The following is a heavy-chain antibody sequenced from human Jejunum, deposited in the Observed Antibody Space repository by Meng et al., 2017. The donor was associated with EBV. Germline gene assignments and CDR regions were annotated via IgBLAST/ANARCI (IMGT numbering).Heavy chain of an antibody. V-gene: IGHV1-8*02. CDR2: MSPNSGNT. J-gene: IGHJ4*02. Sequence: QVQLVQSGAAVKKLGASCKFSCKAFGYTFTNYDSNWVRQATGQGPEWMGWMSPNSGNTGYAQKFQGRVTMTRDTSISTDYMELSSLRSEGTAVYYCARGVAAGFDYWGQGTLVTVSS. CDR1: GYTFTNYD. CDR3: ARGVAAGFDY. D-gene: IGHD6-13*01.